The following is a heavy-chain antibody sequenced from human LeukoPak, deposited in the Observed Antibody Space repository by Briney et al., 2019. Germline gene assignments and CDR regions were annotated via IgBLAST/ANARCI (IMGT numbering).Heavy chain of an antibody. CDR3: ARVLKWELLGFDY. J-gene: IGHJ4*02. D-gene: IGHD1-26*01. CDR2: ISGSGGST. CDR1: GFTFSSYA. Sequence: GGSLRLSCAASGFTFSSYAMSWVRQAPGKGLEWVSAISGSGGSTYYADSVKGRFTISRENSKNTLYLQMNSLRAEDTAVYYCARVLKWELLGFDYWGQGTLVTVSS. V-gene: IGHV3-23*01.